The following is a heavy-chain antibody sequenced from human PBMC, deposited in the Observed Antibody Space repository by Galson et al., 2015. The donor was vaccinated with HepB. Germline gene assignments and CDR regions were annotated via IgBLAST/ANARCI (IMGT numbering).Heavy chain of an antibody. J-gene: IGHJ4*02. CDR1: GFTVTSNY. D-gene: IGHD2-21*02. V-gene: IGHV3-53*04. CDR3: ARDRLMVVTATYFDY. Sequence: SLRLSCAASGFTVTSNYMSWVRQAPGKGLQWVSVIYSGGSTYYADSVKGRFTISRHDSKNTLYLQMNSLRAEDTAVYYCARDRLMVVTATYFDYWGQGTLVTVSS. CDR2: IYSGGST.